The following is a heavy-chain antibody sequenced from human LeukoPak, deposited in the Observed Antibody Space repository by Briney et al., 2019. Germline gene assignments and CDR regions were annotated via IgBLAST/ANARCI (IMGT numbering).Heavy chain of an antibody. CDR1: GGSFSGYY. CDR2: INHSGST. V-gene: IGHV4-34*01. CDR3: ARVPPTTAASQVYFDY. J-gene: IGHJ4*02. D-gene: IGHD6-25*01. Sequence: SETLSLTCAVYGGSFSGYYWSWIRQPPGKGLEWIGEINHSGSTNYNPSLKSRVTISVDTSKNQFSLRLSSVTAADTAVYYCARVPPTTAASQVYFDYWGQGTLVTVSS.